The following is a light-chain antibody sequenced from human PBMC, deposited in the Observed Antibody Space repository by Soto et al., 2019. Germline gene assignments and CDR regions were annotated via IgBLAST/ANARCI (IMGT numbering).Light chain of an antibody. J-gene: IGKJ1*01. V-gene: IGKV1-39*01. Sequence: DIQMTQSPSSLSASVGERVTITCRASQSIDKYLNWYQHKPGKAPYLLIYAASHLRSGVPTRFSSSGTGTSFTLTTSSLRYKDLATYYWQQSYRSPATLGRGTKVELK. CDR1: QSIDKY. CDR3: QQSYRSPAT. CDR2: AAS.